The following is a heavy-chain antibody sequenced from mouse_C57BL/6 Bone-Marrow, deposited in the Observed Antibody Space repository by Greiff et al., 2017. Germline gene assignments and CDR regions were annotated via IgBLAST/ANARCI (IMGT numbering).Heavy chain of an antibody. V-gene: IGHV1-22*01. CDR1: GYTFTDSN. CDR3: ASSLYDGSMDY. D-gene: IGHD2-3*01. J-gene: IGHJ4*01. Sequence: EVQLQQSGPELVKPGASVQMSCQASGYTFTDSNMHLVKQSHGKSLAWIGYLNPNNGGTSYNQKVKGKATLTVNKSSSTAYMALRSLTSEDSAVYYCASSLYDGSMDYRRQVASGTVSS. CDR2: LNPNNGGT.